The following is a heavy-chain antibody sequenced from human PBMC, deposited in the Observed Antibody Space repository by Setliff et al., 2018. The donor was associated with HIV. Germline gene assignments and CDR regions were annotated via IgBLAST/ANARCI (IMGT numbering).Heavy chain of an antibody. Sequence: ASVKVSCKASGYTFTSYGISWVRQAPGQGLEWMGWISAYNGNTNYAQKLQGRVTMTTDTSTSTAYMELRSLRSDDTAVYYCAREPAYYDFWSGYYVAEAFDIWGQGTMVTVSS. CDR1: GYTFTSYG. V-gene: IGHV1-18*01. D-gene: IGHD3-3*01. CDR2: ISAYNGNT. J-gene: IGHJ3*02. CDR3: AREPAYYDFWSGYYVAEAFDI.